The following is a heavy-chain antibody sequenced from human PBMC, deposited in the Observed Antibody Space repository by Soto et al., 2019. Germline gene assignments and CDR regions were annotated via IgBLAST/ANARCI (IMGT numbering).Heavy chain of an antibody. CDR2: IIPIFGTA. J-gene: IGHJ6*02. CDR1: VGTFSSYA. CDR3: AKHYDNWDYYCGMDV. D-gene: IGHD3-22*01. V-gene: IGHV1-69*12. Sequence: QVQLVQSGAEVKKPGSSVKVSCKASVGTFSSYAISWVRQAPGQGLEWMGGIIPIFGTADYAQKFQGRVTITADESTSTAYMELSSLRSEDTAVYYCAKHYDNWDYYCGMDVWGQGTTVTVSS.